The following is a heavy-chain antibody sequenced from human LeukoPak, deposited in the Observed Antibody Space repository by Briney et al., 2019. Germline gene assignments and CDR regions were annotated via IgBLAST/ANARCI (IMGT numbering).Heavy chain of an antibody. Sequence: SQTLSLTCTVSGGSISSGSYYWSWIRQPAGKGLEWIGRIYTSGSTNYNPSLKSRVTISVDTSKNQFSLKLSSVTAADTAVYYCARRLITMVRGVIGYYFDYWGQGTLVTVSS. CDR1: GGSISSGSYY. J-gene: IGHJ4*02. CDR2: IYTSGST. V-gene: IGHV4-61*02. CDR3: ARRLITMVRGVIGYYFDY. D-gene: IGHD3-10*01.